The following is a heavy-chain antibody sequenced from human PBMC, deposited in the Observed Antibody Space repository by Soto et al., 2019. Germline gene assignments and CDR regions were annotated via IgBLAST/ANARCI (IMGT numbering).Heavy chain of an antibody. Sequence: SETLSLTCTVSGGSISSSSYYWGWIRQPPGKGLEWIGSIYYSGSTYYNPSLKSRVTISVDPSKNLFSLKLSSVTAADTAVYYCARHALGIAAAGYYFDYWGQGTLVTVSS. J-gene: IGHJ4*02. CDR1: GGSISSSSYY. CDR2: IYYSGST. V-gene: IGHV4-39*01. D-gene: IGHD6-13*01. CDR3: ARHALGIAAAGYYFDY.